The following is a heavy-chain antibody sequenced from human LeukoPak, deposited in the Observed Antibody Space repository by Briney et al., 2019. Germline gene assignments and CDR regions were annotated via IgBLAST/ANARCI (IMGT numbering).Heavy chain of an antibody. CDR3: ARVGSYYDMDV. Sequence: GGSLRLSCAASGFSVASKYINWVRQAPGKGLEWVLVVESGGDTSYANSVKGRFTVSRDIFQNTLYLQMNNLRAEDTAVYYCARVGSYYDMDVWGQGTTVTVSS. CDR2: VESGGDT. CDR1: GFSVASKY. V-gene: IGHV3-53*01. J-gene: IGHJ6*02. D-gene: IGHD3-10*01.